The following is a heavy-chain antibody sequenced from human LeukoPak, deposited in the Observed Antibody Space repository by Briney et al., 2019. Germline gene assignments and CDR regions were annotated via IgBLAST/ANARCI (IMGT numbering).Heavy chain of an antibody. CDR3: ARHGDPGTSYPGDYTDFDY. Sequence: GESLKISCKGSGYSFTSYWISWVRQMPGKGLEWMGRIDPSDSYTNYSPSFQGYVTISADKSISTAYLQWSSLKASDTAMYYCARHGDPGTSYPGDYTDFDYWGQGTLVTVSS. V-gene: IGHV5-10-1*01. J-gene: IGHJ4*02. D-gene: IGHD4-17*01. CDR2: IDPSDSYT. CDR1: GYSFTSYW.